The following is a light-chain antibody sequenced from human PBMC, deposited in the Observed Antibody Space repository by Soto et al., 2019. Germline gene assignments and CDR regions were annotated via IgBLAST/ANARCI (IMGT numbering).Light chain of an antibody. Sequence: QSALTQPPSASGSPGQSVTISCTGTSSDVGGYNFVSWYQQHPGKAPKLMIYEVSKRPSGVPDRFSGSKSGNTASLTVSGLQAEDDDYYYCSSYAGTSFVFGTGTKVTVL. J-gene: IGLJ1*01. CDR1: SSDVGGYNF. V-gene: IGLV2-8*01. CDR3: SSYAGTSFV. CDR2: EVS.